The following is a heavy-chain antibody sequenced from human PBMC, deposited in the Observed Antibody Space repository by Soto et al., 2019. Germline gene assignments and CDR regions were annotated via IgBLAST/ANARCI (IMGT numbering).Heavy chain of an antibody. Sequence: GGSLRLSCAASGFTFSNDAMHWVRQAPGKGLEWVAVITYDGFTQNYADSVRGRFTVSRDNSKRTLSLQMNSLRPDDTAVYYCGRGPFSSSYIDYWGQGTLVTVSS. CDR1: GFTFSNDA. CDR2: ITYDGFTQ. CDR3: GRGPFSSSYIDY. V-gene: IGHV3-30*03. J-gene: IGHJ4*02. D-gene: IGHD6-6*01.